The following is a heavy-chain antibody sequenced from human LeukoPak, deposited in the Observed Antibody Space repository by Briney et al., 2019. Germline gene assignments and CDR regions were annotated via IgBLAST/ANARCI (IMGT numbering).Heavy chain of an antibody. D-gene: IGHD1-14*01. CDR2: INSDGSST. V-gene: IGHV3-74*01. CDR3: ARVSRGPYNYYYYIDV. Sequence: GGSLRLSCAASRFTFSRYWMHWVRQAPGKGLVWVSRINSDGSSTIYADTVKGRFTISRDNAKNTLYLQMNSLRAEDTAVYYCARVSRGPYNYYYYIDVWGKGTTVTVSS. CDR1: RFTFSRYW. J-gene: IGHJ6*03.